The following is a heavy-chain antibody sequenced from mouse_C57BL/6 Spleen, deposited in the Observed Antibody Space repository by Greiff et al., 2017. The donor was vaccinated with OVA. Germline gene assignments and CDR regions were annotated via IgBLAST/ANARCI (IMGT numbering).Heavy chain of an antibody. V-gene: IGHV1-80*01. CDR3: ARKPLTGTGEVDY. CDR2: IYPGDGDT. J-gene: IGHJ2*01. D-gene: IGHD4-1*01. Sequence: QVQLQQSGAELVKPGASVKISCKASGYAFSSYWMNWVKQRPGKGLEWIGQIYPGDGDTNYNGKFKGKATLSADKSSSTAYMQLSSLTSEDSAVYFGARKPLTGTGEVDYWGQGTTLTVSS. CDR1: GYAFSSYW.